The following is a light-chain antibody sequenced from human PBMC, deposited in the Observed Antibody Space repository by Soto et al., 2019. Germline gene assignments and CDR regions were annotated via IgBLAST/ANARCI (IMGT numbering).Light chain of an antibody. J-gene: IGKJ4*01. CDR3: RQALQTPQSLT. CDR2: LGS. V-gene: IGKV2-28*01. CDR1: QSLLHSNGYNY. Sequence: DIVMTQSPLSLPVTPGEPASISCRSSQSLLHSNGYNYLDWYLQKPGQSPQLLNYLGSNRAFGVPDTFSGSGSGTHFTLKISRVEAEDVGVYYCRQALQTPQSLTFGGGTKVEIK.